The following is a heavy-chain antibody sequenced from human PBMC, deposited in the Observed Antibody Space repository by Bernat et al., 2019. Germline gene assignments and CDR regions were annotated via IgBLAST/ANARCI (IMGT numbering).Heavy chain of an antibody. J-gene: IGHJ4*02. CDR3: ARDIRLWFGELDYFDY. V-gene: IGHV3-7*04. D-gene: IGHD3-10*01. Sequence: EVQLVESGGGLVQPGGSLRLSCAASGFTFSSYWMSWVRQAPGKGLEWVANITQDGSEKYYVDSVKGRFTISRDNAKNSLYLQMNSLRAEDTAVYYCARDIRLWFGELDYFDYWGQGTLVTVSS. CDR2: ITQDGSEK. CDR1: GFTFSSYW.